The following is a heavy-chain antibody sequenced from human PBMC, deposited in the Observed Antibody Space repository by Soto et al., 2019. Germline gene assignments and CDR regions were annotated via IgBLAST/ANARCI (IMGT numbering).Heavy chain of an antibody. CDR3: ARHRLVSRYFDL. CDR1: GGFISSSNYY. Sequence: SETLSLTCTVSGGFISSSNYYWGWLRQAPGKELEWIGSIFYSGSTYLSPSLKSRVTMSVDTSKTAFSLQVTYVTAADTAVYYCARHRLVSRYFDLWGRGTLVTVSS. D-gene: IGHD3-9*01. V-gene: IGHV4-39*01. CDR2: IFYSGST. J-gene: IGHJ2*01.